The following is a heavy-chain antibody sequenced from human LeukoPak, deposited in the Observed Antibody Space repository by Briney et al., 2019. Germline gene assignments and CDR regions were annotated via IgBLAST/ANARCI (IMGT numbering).Heavy chain of an antibody. V-gene: IGHV1-18*01. D-gene: IGHD3-3*01. CDR1: GYTFTDYG. CDR2: ISAYTGNT. J-gene: IGHJ4*02. CDR3: ARDPGRGTYDMSGFQY. Sequence: ASVKVSCKASGYTFTDYGISWVRQAPGQGLEWMGWISAYTGNTNYAQNFQGRVVMITDTSTDTAYMELTSLTSDDTAVYFCARDPGRGTYDMSGFQYWGQGTLVTVSS.